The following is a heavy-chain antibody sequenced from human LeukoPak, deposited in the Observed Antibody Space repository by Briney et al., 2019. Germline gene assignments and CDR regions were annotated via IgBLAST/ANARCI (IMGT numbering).Heavy chain of an antibody. Sequence: GGSLRLSCSGSEFTFSSYGMSWVRQAPGKGLEWVSGISGSGGSTFYADSVKGRFTISRDDAKKSLYLQMNSLRAEDTAIYYCGAGRQFVGAFDIWGQGTLVTVSS. CDR1: EFTFSSYG. D-gene: IGHD3-10*01. CDR2: ISGSGGST. V-gene: IGHV3-23*01. J-gene: IGHJ3*02. CDR3: GAGRQFVGAFDI.